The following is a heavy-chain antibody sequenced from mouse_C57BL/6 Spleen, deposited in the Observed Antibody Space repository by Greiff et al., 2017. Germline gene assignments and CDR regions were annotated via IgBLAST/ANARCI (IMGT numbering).Heavy chain of an antibody. Sequence: QVQLKQSGAGLVRPGASVTLSCKASGYTFTDYEMHWVKQTPVHGLEWIGAIDPETGGTAYNQKFKGKAILTADKSTSTGYMELRSLTSEDSAVYDCTRSRGYDYDEGFADWGQGTLVTVSA. CDR1: GYTFTDYE. D-gene: IGHD2-4*01. CDR3: TRSRGYDYDEGFAD. J-gene: IGHJ3*01. V-gene: IGHV1-15*01. CDR2: IDPETGGT.